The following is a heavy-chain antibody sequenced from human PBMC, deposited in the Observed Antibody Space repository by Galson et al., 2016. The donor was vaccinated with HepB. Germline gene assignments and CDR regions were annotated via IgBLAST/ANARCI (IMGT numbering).Heavy chain of an antibody. Sequence: CAISGDSVSSNRAAWNWIRQSPSRGLEWLGRTFYRSRWFHDYASSVKGRMSINTAYLEVTGLTSEDTAIYYCARNYDSADLNWFAPWGQGTLVIVSS. V-gene: IGHV6-1*01. J-gene: IGHJ5*02. D-gene: IGHD3-22*01. CDR3: ADLNWFAP. CDR2: TFYRSRWFH. CDR1: GDSVSSNRAA.